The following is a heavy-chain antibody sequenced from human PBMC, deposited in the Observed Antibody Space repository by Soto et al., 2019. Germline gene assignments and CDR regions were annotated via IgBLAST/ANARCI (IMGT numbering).Heavy chain of an antibody. V-gene: IGHV1-69*06. J-gene: IGHJ5*02. CDR1: GVTFSSYA. CDR3: ARNAGVVVINYNLFDP. Sequence: SVQFSCKASGVTFSSYAISWVRQAPGQGLEWMGGIIPIFGTANYAQKFQGRVTITADKSTSTAYMELSSLRSEDTAVYYCARNAGVVVINYNLFDPRGQGTRGTVYS. CDR2: IIPIFGTA. D-gene: IGHD3-22*01.